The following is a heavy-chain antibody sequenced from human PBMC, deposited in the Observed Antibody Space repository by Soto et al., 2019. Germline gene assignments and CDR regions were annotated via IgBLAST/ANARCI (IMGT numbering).Heavy chain of an antibody. Sequence: PGGSLRLSCVASRFTFSTYEMHWVRQAPGKGLEWVSYISSGGSTVYYADSVKGRFTISRDNTRNSLYLQMNSLRDEDTALYYCVRYCSTTLCNGVATRTFDYCRQGDLVTVSS. CDR1: RFTFSTYE. D-gene: IGHD2-2*01. V-gene: IGHV3-48*03. CDR2: ISSGGSTV. CDR3: VRYCSTTLCNGVATRTFDY. J-gene: IGHJ4*02.